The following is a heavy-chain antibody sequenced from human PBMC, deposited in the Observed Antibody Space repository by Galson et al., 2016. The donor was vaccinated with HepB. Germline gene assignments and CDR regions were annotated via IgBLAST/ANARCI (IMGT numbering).Heavy chain of an antibody. CDR1: GFTFSSYA. CDR2: ISYDGSNK. D-gene: IGHD3-10*01. J-gene: IGHJ6*02. V-gene: IGHV3-30-3*01. Sequence: LRLSCAASGFTFSSYAIHWVRQAPGKGLEWVGLISYDGSNKYYADSVKGRFTISRDKSKNTLYLQMNSLRAEDTAVYYCAKDLWADYDGSGRDTQKYGMDVWGQGTSVIVSS. CDR3: AKDLWADYDGSGRDTQKYGMDV.